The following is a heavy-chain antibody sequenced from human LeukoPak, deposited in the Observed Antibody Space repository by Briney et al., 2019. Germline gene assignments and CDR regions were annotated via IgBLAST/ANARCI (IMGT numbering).Heavy chain of an antibody. J-gene: IGHJ4*02. CDR1: GFTFSSYA. Sequence: GGSLRLSCAASGFTFSSYAMTWVRQAPGKGLEWVSAISGSGGSTYYADSVKGRFTISRDNSNNTLYLQMNSLRGEDTAVYYCARGGSGWLFDYWGQGTLVTVSS. D-gene: IGHD6-19*01. CDR2: ISGSGGST. CDR3: ARGGSGWLFDY. V-gene: IGHV3-23*01.